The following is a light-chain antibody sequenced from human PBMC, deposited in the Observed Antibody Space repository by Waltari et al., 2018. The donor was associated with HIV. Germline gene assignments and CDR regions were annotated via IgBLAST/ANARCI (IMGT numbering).Light chain of an antibody. CDR1: SSDVGGYNY. CDR3: SSYSGSNTLV. CDR2: DVT. V-gene: IGLV2-8*01. Sequence: QSALTQPPSASASPGQSVTISCTGTSSDVGGYNYVSWYQQPPGRAPKLMIYDVTKRPARVPDRFSGSKSGNTASLTVSVLQAEDEADYFCSSYSGSNTLVFGGGTKLTVL. J-gene: IGLJ2*01.